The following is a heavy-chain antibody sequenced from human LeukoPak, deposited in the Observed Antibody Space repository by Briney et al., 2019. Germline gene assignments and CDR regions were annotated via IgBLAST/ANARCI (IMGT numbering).Heavy chain of an antibody. CDR3: ARDLGDCSSTSCPNDAFDI. CDR2: IYTSGST. J-gene: IGHJ3*02. D-gene: IGHD2-2*01. Sequence: SETLSLTCTVSGGSISSYYWSWIRQPAGKGLEWIGRIYTSGSTNYNPSLKSRVTMSVDTSKNQSSLKLSSVTAADTAVYYCARDLGDCSSTSCPNDAFDIWGQGTMVTVSS. V-gene: IGHV4-4*07. CDR1: GGSISSYY.